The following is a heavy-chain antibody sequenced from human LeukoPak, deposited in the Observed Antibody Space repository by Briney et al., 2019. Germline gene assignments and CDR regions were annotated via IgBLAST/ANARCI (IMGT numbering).Heavy chain of an antibody. Sequence: KSGGSLRLSCAASGFTFSDYYMSWIRQAPGRGLEWVSYISSSGSTIYYADSVKGRFTISRDNAKNSLYLQMNSLRAEGTAVYYCARDMSDYDSSGYDNWGQGTLVTVSS. CDR3: ARDMSDYDSSGYDN. CDR1: GFTFSDYY. J-gene: IGHJ4*02. D-gene: IGHD3-22*01. V-gene: IGHV3-11*01. CDR2: ISSSGSTI.